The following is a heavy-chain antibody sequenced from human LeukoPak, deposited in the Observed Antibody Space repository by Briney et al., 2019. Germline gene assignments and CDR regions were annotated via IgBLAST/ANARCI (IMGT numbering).Heavy chain of an antibody. Sequence: QPGGSLRLSCAASGFTFSSHGMAWVRQPPGKGLEWVSLMSGSGSVAYYADSVKGRFTISRDNSKNTLYLQMNSLRAEDTAIYYCAKNYDIWDYWGQGTLVTVSS. CDR3: AKNYDIWDY. CDR2: MSGSGSVA. V-gene: IGHV3-23*01. CDR1: GFTFSSHG. J-gene: IGHJ4*02. D-gene: IGHD3-9*01.